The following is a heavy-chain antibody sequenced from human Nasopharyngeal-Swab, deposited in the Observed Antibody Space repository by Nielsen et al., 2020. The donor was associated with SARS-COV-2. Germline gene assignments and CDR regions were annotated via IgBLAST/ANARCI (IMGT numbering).Heavy chain of an antibody. CDR1: GFTFSRYG. CDR3: AKEKTTNTRGYFDF. V-gene: IGHV3-30*18. D-gene: IGHD1-7*01. J-gene: IGHJ4*02. CDR2: ISYDGSNK. Sequence: GGSLRLSCAASGFTFSRYGMHWVRQAPGKGLEWVAIISYDGSNKYYAGSVKGRFTISRDNSKNTVYLQISNLRAEDTAVYYCAKEKTTNTRGYFDFWGQETLVTVSS.